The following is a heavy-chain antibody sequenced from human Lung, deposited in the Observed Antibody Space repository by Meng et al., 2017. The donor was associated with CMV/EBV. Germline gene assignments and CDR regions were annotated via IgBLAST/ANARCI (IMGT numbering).Heavy chain of an antibody. V-gene: IGHV1-18*01. J-gene: IGHJ4*02. CDR1: GYTFTHHG. CDR2: ISCYNGDT. CDR3: ARDPSNTSGRYAYFDY. D-gene: IGHD6-19*01. Sequence: QTQLVQSGAEVKKSGASVRVSCKASGYTFTHHGISWIRQAPGQGLEWMGWISCYNGDTNYAQKLQGRVTMTTDTSTNTAYMDLRGLRSDDTAVYYCARDPSNTSGRYAYFDYWGQGTLVTVSS.